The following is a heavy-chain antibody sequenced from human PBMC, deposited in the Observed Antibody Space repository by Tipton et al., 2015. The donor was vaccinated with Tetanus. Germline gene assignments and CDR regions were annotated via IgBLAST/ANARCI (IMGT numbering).Heavy chain of an antibody. Sequence: RSLRLSCATSGLSFSGYGLHWLRQAPGKGLEWVALVAYDGNNKYYADSVKGRFTISRDNSKDTLYLQMNSLRPEATAVYYCAREGFYYGSGSYYRAFWGQGTLVTVSP. CDR1: GLSFSGYG. CDR3: AREGFYYGSGSYYRAF. CDR2: VAYDGNNK. D-gene: IGHD3-10*01. J-gene: IGHJ4*02. V-gene: IGHV3-30-3*01.